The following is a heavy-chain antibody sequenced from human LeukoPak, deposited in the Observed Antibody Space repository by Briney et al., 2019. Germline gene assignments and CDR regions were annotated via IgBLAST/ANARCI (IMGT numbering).Heavy chain of an antibody. D-gene: IGHD2/OR15-2a*01. CDR3: VSFYETY. CDR1: EFAFSTYN. V-gene: IGHV3-74*01. Sequence: GGSLRLSCAASEFAFSTYNMNWVRQAPGKGLVWVSHINSDGSWTSYADSVKGRFTISKDNAKNTVYLQMNSLRAEDTAVYYCVSFYETYWGRGTLVTVSS. CDR2: INSDGSWT. J-gene: IGHJ4*02.